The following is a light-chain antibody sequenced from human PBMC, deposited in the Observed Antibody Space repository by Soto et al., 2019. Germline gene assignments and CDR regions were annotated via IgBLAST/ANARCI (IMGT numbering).Light chain of an antibody. CDR2: DVS. CDR1: SSDVGAYNF. J-gene: IGLJ2*01. CDR3: CSYAGTYSPV. Sequence: QSALTQPPSVSGSPGQSVTISCTGTSSDVGAYNFVSWYQQYPGKAPKLIIFDVSARPSGVPDRFSGSKSGNTASLTISGRQADDEADYYCCSYAGTYSPVLGGGTKLTVL. V-gene: IGLV2-11*01.